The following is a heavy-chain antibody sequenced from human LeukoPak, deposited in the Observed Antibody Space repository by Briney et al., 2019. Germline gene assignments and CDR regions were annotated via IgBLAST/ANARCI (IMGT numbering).Heavy chain of an antibody. Sequence: GASVKVSCKASGYTFTSYDINWVRQATGQGLEWMGWMNPNSGNTGYAQKFQGRVTMTRNTSISTAYMELSSLRSEDTAVYYCAVWFGEFPTDAFDIWGQGTMVTVSS. J-gene: IGHJ3*02. CDR2: MNPNSGNT. CDR3: AVWFGEFPTDAFDI. D-gene: IGHD3-10*01. V-gene: IGHV1-8*02. CDR1: GYTFTSYD.